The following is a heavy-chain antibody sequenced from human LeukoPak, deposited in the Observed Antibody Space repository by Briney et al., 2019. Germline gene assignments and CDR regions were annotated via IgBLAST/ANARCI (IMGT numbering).Heavy chain of an antibody. V-gene: IGHV4-39*02. J-gene: IGHJ3*02. CDR1: GGSIRSSYYY. D-gene: IGHD3-22*01. CDR2: INHSGST. Sequence: SETLSLTCTVSGGSIRSSYYYWGWIRQPPGKGLEWIGEINHSGSTAYNPSLRSRVTISVDTSKNQFSLKVNSVTAADTAVYYCAREVEYYDSSGYRPHAFDIWGQGTLVTVSS. CDR3: AREVEYYDSSGYRPHAFDI.